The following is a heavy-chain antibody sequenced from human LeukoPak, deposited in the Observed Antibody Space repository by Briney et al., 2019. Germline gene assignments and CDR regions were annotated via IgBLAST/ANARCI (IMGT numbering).Heavy chain of an antibody. Sequence: SKTLSLTCTVSGGSISSYYWSWIRQPPGKGLEWIGYIYYSGSTNYNPSLKSRVTISVDTSKNQFSLKLSSVTAADTAVYYCARERSGYNYYYGMDVWGQGTTVTVSS. CDR3: ARERSGYNYYYGMDV. J-gene: IGHJ6*02. CDR1: GGSISSYY. CDR2: IYYSGST. D-gene: IGHD3-3*01. V-gene: IGHV4-59*01.